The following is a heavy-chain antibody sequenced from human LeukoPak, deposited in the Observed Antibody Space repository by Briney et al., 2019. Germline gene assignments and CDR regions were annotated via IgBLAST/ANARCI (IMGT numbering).Heavy chain of an antibody. Sequence: GGSLRLSCAASGFTFSSYAMHWVRQAPGKGLEWVAVISYDGSNKYYADSVKGRFTISRDNSKNTLCLQMNSLRAEDTAVYYCARRHYGDYPYDYWGKGTPVTVSS. D-gene: IGHD4-17*01. V-gene: IGHV3-30*04. CDR2: ISYDGSNK. CDR3: ARRHYGDYPYDY. J-gene: IGHJ4*02. CDR1: GFTFSSYA.